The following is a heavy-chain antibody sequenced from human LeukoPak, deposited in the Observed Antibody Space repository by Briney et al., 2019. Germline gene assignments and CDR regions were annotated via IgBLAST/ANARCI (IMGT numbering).Heavy chain of an antibody. CDR3: ARSGGMDV. V-gene: IGHV3-30*02. D-gene: IGHD2-8*02. CDR1: GFTFSDYG. CDR2: IRYEGTNS. Sequence: GGSLRLSCAAPGFTFSDYGMHWVRQAPGKGLEWVAFIRYEGTNSYYADSVKGRFTISRDNSKNTLHLQMNSLTDEDTAVYYCARSGGMDVWGQGTTVTVSS. J-gene: IGHJ6*02.